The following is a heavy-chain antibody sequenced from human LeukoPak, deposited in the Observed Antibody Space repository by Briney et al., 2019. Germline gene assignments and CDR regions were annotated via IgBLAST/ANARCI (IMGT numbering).Heavy chain of an antibody. J-gene: IGHJ4*02. D-gene: IGHD3-10*01. CDR2: FDPEDGET. V-gene: IGHV1-24*01. CDR1: GYTLTELS. Sequence: ASVKVSCKVSGYTLTELSMHWVRQAPGKGLEWMGGFDPEDGETIYAQKFQGRVTMTRDTSTSTVYMELSSLRSEDTAVYYCARDLGDYWGQGTLVTVSS. CDR3: ARDLGDY.